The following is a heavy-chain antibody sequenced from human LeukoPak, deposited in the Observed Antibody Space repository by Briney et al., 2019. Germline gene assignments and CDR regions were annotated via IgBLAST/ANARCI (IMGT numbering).Heavy chain of an antibody. CDR3: ARELLHHHYFDY. J-gene: IGHJ4*02. CDR1: GFTFSSYA. CDR2: ISYDGSNK. D-gene: IGHD3-3*01. Sequence: PGGSLRLSCAASGFTFSSYAMHWVRQAPGKGLEWVAVISYDGSNKYYADSVKGRFTISRDNSKNTLYLQMNSLRAEDTAVYYCARELLHHHYFDYWGQGTLVTVSS. V-gene: IGHV3-30-3*01.